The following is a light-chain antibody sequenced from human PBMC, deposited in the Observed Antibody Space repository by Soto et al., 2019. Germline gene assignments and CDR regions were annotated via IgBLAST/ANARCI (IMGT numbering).Light chain of an antibody. Sequence: QSVLTQPPSVSAAPGQKVTISCSGSSSNIGNKYVSWYQELPGTALKLLIYDNNKRPSGIPDRFSGSKSGTSATLGITGLQTGDESDYYCGTWDSRLGAEVFGGGTKLPVL. CDR1: SSNIGNKY. V-gene: IGLV1-51*01. J-gene: IGLJ2*01. CDR2: DNN. CDR3: GTWDSRLGAEV.